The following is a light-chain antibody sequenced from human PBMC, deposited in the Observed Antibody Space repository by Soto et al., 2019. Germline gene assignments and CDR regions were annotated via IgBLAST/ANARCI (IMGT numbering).Light chain of an antibody. V-gene: IGKV1-39*01. CDR3: QHSSITPIT. Sequence: EVTQKTSSLSASVGDRVTITCRASQSISSYLNWYQQKPGKAPKLLIYAASSLQSGVPSRFSGSGSGTDFTLTISSLQPEDFTTYYCQHSSITPITFCHVRRLEIK. CDR2: AAS. CDR1: QSISSY. J-gene: IGKJ5*01.